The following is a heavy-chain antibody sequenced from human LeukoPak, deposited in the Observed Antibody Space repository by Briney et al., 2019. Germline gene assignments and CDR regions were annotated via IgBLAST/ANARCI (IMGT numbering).Heavy chain of an antibody. CDR1: GYTFTGYY. CDR2: INPNSGST. D-gene: IGHD2-2*01. Sequence: APVKVSCKASGYTFTGYYMHWVRQAPGQGLEWMGWINPNSGSTNYAQKFQGRVTMTRDTSISTAYMELSRLRSDDTAVYYCAFIGRYCSSTSCSFDYWGQGTLVTVSS. J-gene: IGHJ4*02. CDR3: AFIGRYCSSTSCSFDY. V-gene: IGHV1-2*02.